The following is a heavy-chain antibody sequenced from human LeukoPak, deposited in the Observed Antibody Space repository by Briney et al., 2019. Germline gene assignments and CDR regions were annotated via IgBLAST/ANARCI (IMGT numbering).Heavy chain of an antibody. V-gene: IGHV3-33*08. Sequence: GGSLRLSCAASGLTFSSYGIHWVRQAPGKGLEWVAVIWYDGSNKYYADSVKGRFTISRDNSKNTLYLQINSLRAEDTAVYYCARDHHSSGYSFDYWGQGTLVTVSS. J-gene: IGHJ4*02. CDR2: IWYDGSNK. CDR1: GLTFSSYG. CDR3: ARDHHSSGYSFDY. D-gene: IGHD3-22*01.